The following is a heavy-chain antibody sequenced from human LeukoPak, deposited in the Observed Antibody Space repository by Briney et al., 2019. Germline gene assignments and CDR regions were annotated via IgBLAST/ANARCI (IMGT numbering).Heavy chain of an antibody. J-gene: IGHJ4*02. CDR1: GFTFSTYA. Sequence: GGSLRLSCAASGFTFSTYAMNWVRQAPGKGLEWVSVISSNSGTIDYADSVKGRFTISRDNSKNTMYLQINGLRAEDTAVYYCARDSGRSSHWGQGTLVTVSS. D-gene: IGHD3-10*01. CDR2: ISSNSGTI. V-gene: IGHV3-23*01. CDR3: ARDSGRSSH.